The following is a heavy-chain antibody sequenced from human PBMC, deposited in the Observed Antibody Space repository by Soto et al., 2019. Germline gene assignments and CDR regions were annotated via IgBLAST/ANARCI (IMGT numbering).Heavy chain of an antibody. Sequence: EVQLVESGAGLAQPGGSLRLSCAASGFTFSSHCIHWVRQAPGKGLVWVSRINGDGSSTSYADSVKGRFTISRDNAKNTLYLQMNSLRVEDTAVYYCARSSHGYNSFGDCWGQGALVTVSS. D-gene: IGHD5-12*01. V-gene: IGHV3-74*01. CDR1: GFTFSSHC. CDR2: INGDGSST. CDR3: ARSSHGYNSFGDC. J-gene: IGHJ4*02.